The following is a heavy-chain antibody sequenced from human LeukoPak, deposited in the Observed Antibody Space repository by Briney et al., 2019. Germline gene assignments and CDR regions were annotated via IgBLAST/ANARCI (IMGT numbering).Heavy chain of an antibody. CDR2: VYSSGNT. Sequence: SETLSLTCTVSGGSIGSTSYYWGWVRQPAGKGLEWIGRVYSSGNTNYNPSLKSRVTISLDTSKNQFSLKLSSVTAADSALYYCARVQRKDGWFDYWGQGTLVTVSS. J-gene: IGHJ4*02. CDR3: ARVQRKDGWFDY. D-gene: IGHD5-24*01. V-gene: IGHV4-61*02. CDR1: GGSIGSTSYY.